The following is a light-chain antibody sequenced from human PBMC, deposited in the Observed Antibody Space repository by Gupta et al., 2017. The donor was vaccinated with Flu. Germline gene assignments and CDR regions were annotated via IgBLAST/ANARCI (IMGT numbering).Light chain of an antibody. CDR2: DVA. V-gene: IGLV2-14*03. J-gene: IGLJ3*02. CDR1: SSDVGGYHY. CDR3: CSFAGRNAV. Sequence: QSALIQPASVSGSPGQSITISCTGTSSDVGGYHYVSWYQHHPGKAPKPILYDVASRPSGVSDRFSGSKSGNTASLTISGLQAEDEADYFCCSFAGRNAVFGGGTKLTVL.